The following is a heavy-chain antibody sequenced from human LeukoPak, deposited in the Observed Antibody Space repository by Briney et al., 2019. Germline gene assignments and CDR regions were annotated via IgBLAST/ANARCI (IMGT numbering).Heavy chain of an antibody. J-gene: IGHJ4*02. CDR1: GFTFSSYE. CDR2: ISSSGSTI. V-gene: IGHV3-48*03. D-gene: IGHD2-15*01. CDR3: AKSSRRYCSGGSCYFDY. Sequence: GGSLRLSCAASGFTFSSYEMNWVRQAPGKGLEWVSYISSSGSTIYYADSVKGRFTISRDNAKNSLYLQMNSLRAEDTAVYYCAKSSRRYCSGGSCYFDYWGQGTLVTVSS.